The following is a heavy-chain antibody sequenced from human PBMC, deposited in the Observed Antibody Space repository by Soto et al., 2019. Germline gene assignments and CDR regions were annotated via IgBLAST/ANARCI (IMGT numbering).Heavy chain of an antibody. D-gene: IGHD2-2*01. V-gene: IGHV3-23*01. CDR1: GHTFHNYA. Sequence: EVQLLESGGGLEQPGGSLRLSCVGSGHTFHNYAMTWVRQAPGKGLEWVSGISGSGGSTYYADSVRGRFTISRDDSKNTLYLQMNSLRAEDTAVYDCAKVSRGIGVVPAALNWGQGTLVNVSS. CDR3: AKVSRGIGVVPAALN. CDR2: ISGSGGST. J-gene: IGHJ4*02.